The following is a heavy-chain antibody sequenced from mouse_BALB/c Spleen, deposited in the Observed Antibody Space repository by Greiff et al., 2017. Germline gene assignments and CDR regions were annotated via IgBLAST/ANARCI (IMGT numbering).Heavy chain of an antibody. D-gene: IGHD2-4*01. V-gene: IGHV5-6-5*01. CDR1: GFTFSSYA. CDR2: ISSGGST. CDR3: ARIDDYDAGYWYFDV. J-gene: IGHJ1*01. Sequence: EVQGVESGGGLVKPGGSLKLSCAASGFTFSSYAMSWVRQTPEKRLEWVASISSGGSTYYPDSVKGRFTISRDNARNILYLQMSSLRSEDTAMYYCARIDDYDAGYWYFDVWGAGTTVTVSS.